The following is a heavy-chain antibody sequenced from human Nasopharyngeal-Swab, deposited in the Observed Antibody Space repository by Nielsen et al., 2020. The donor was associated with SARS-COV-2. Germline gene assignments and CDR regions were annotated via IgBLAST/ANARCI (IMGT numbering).Heavy chain of an antibody. CDR2: ISPEGDVI. D-gene: IGHD2-15*01. J-gene: IGHJ4*02. CDR1: GFTLSTYW. V-gene: IGHV3-74*01. Sequence: GGSLRLSCAASGFTLSTYWMHWVRQGPGKGLVWVARISPEGDVIDHADSVRGRLTISRDNARNTLYLQMNSPKAEDTAVYYCSRDLSGPFDFWGLGTLVTVSS. CDR3: SRDLSGPFDF.